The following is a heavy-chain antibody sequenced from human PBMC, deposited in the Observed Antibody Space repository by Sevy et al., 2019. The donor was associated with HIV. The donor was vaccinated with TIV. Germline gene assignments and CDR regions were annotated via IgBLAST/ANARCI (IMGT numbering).Heavy chain of an antibody. CDR1: GFIFNSYV. CDR3: AKESRSGYLS. CDR2: ISGRGGST. D-gene: IGHD3-3*01. Sequence: GGSLRLSCTASGFIFNSYVISWVRQAPGKGLRWVSTISGRGGSTYYAESVKGRLTVSRDNSKNTVYLQMDSLRDEDTAVYYCAKESRSGYLSWGQGTLVTVS. V-gene: IGHV3-23*01. J-gene: IGHJ5*02.